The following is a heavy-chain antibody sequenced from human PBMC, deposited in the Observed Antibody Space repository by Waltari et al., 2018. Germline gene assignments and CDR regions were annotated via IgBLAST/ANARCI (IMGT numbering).Heavy chain of an antibody. Sequence: QVQLVESGGGVVQPGGSLRLSCAASGFNFGRNGMHWVRQAPGNGREWVAFIQFDASGENYADSVKGRFTISRDNSKNTLHLQMNSLRGDDTAVYYCAKDSGNWGYAFDIWGQGTKVTVSS. V-gene: IGHV3-30*02. D-gene: IGHD7-27*01. J-gene: IGHJ3*02. CDR1: GFNFGRNG. CDR2: IQFDASGE. CDR3: AKDSGNWGYAFDI.